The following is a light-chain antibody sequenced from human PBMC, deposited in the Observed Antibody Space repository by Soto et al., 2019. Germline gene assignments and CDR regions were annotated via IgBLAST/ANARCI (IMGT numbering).Light chain of an antibody. J-gene: IGLJ2*01. V-gene: IGLV2-14*01. CDR3: NSYTSSLGVV. Sequence: QSVLTQPASVSGSPGQSITISCTGTSGDVGGYNFVSWYQQHPGKAPKLMINDVSNRPSGVSNRFSGSKSGNTASLTISGLQADDEADYYCNSYTSSLGVVFGGGTKLTVL. CDR2: DVS. CDR1: SGDVGGYNF.